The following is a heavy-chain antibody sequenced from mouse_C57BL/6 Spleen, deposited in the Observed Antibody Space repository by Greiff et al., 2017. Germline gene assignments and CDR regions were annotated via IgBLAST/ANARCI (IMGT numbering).Heavy chain of an antibody. V-gene: IGHV3-6*01. CDR2: ISYDGSN. J-gene: IGHJ1*03. D-gene: IGHD1-1*01. Sequence: EVQVVESGPGLVKPSQSLSLTCSVTGYSITSGYYWNWIRQFPGNKLEWMGYISYDGSNNYNPSLKNRISITRDTSKNQFFLKLNSVTTEDTATYYCASRYYYGSSPFDVWGTGTTVTVSS. CDR1: GYSITSGYY. CDR3: ASRYYYGSSPFDV.